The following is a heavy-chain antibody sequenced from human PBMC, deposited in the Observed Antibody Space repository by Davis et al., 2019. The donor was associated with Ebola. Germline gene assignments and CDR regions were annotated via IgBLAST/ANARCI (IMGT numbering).Heavy chain of an antibody. J-gene: IGHJ4*02. CDR2: VFHSGST. CDR3: ARHEYQLPLDY. CDR1: GGAPGSGTLF. D-gene: IGHD2-2*01. Sequence: MPSETLSLTCTVSGGAPGSGTLFWSWIRQHPGRGLEWIGYVFHSGSTFFNPYLKSRVTMSVDASKNQFSLTLRSVTAADTAVYYCARHEYQLPLDYWGQGTLVTVSS. V-gene: IGHV4-31*03.